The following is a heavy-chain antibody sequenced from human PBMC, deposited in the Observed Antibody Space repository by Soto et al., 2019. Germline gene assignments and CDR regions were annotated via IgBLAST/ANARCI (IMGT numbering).Heavy chain of an antibody. V-gene: IGHV3-23*01. CDR1: GFTFSSYS. D-gene: IGHD3-10*01. J-gene: IGHJ4*02. CDR3: AKKVNSGPGSQYFDY. CDR2: FRTGGDDGTT. Sequence: EVQLLESGGGLVQPGGSLRLSCAASGFTFSSYSMSWVRQAPGKGLEWVSGFRTGGDDGTTYYADSVKGRFTISRDNSKNMLLLQMNSLRVEDTAIYYCAKKVNSGPGSQYFDYWGQGTLVTVSS.